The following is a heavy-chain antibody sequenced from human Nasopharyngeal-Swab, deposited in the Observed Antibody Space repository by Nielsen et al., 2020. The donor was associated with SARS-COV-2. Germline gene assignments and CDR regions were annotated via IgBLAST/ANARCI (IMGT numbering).Heavy chain of an antibody. D-gene: IGHD2-15*01. V-gene: IGHV3-73*01. CDR2: IRSKGNSYAT. J-gene: IGHJ4*02. Sequence: RGSLRLSCAASGFIFSDSAIHWVRQASGKGLEWVGRIRSKGNSYATEYAASVEGRFTISRDDSKNTAYLQMNSLMTEDTAVYYCSRCGGSCYTGKDYWGQGTLVTVSS. CDR3: SRCGGSCYTGKDY. CDR1: GFIFSDSA.